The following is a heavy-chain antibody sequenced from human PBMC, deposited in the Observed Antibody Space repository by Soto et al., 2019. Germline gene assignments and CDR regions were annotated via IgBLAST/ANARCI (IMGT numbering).Heavy chain of an antibody. J-gene: IGHJ4*02. CDR3: ASAWVVVTAPDY. V-gene: IGHV1-3*05. CDR2: INAGNGNT. D-gene: IGHD2-21*02. CDR1: GYTFTSYA. Sequence: QVQLVQSGAEEKKPGASVKVSCKASGYTFTSYAMHWVRQAPGQRLEWMGWINAGNGNTKYSQKFQGRVTITRDTAASTAYMELSSLRSEDTAVDYCASAWVVVTAPDYWGQGTLVTVSS.